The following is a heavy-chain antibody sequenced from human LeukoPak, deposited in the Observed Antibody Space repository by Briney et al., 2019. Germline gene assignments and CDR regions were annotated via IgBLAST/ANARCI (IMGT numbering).Heavy chain of an antibody. V-gene: IGHV4-59*01. D-gene: IGHD4-17*01. CDR3: ATGYGDFRVEGRYFYS. CDR2: VHYSGTT. Sequence: PSETLSLTCTVSDGSITNYDWSWVRQPPGKGLEFIGHVHYSGTTNYSPSLRSRVTISIDTSKKHFFLKLKSVTAADTAVYYCATGYGDFRVEGRYFYSWGQGTLVTVSS. CDR1: DGSITNYD. J-gene: IGHJ4*02.